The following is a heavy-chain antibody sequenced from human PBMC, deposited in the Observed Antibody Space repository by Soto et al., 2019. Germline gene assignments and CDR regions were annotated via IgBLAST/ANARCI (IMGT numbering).Heavy chain of an antibody. V-gene: IGHV1-18*01. CDR1: GFNFVNYG. D-gene: IGHD1-26*01. Sequence: QVQLEQSGPEVRKPGASVKVSCKVSGFNFVNYGISWVRLAPGRGLEWMGWINVEDGNTNYPQKVQGRVTLTTDTSTRTAYMELRSLRSDDTAVYFCARVGAARVLWDFDYWGQGTLVTVST. CDR3: ARVGAARVLWDFDY. J-gene: IGHJ4*02. CDR2: INVEDGNT.